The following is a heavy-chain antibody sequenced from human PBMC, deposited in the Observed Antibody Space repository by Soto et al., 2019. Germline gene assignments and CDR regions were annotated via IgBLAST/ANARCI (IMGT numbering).Heavy chain of an antibody. CDR2: TTHDGANK. D-gene: IGHD6-19*01. V-gene: IGHV3-30-3*01. Sequence: GGSLRLSCAASGFAFSNYAMHRVRQAPGKGLEWVAVTTHDGANKYSADSVKGRFTISRDNSKNTLYLQMNSLSAEDTAVYYCARERIPVGYYYGMDVWGPGTTVTVSS. J-gene: IGHJ6*02. CDR3: ARERIPVGYYYGMDV. CDR1: GFAFSNYA.